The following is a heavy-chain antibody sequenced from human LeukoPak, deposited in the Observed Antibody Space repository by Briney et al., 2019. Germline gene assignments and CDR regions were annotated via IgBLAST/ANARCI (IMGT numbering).Heavy chain of an antibody. V-gene: IGHV3-64*01. CDR2: ISSNGGST. D-gene: IGHD2-2*01. J-gene: IGHJ4*02. Sequence: AGGSLRLSCAASGFTFSSYAMHWVRQAPGKGLEYVSAISSNGGSTYYANSVKGRFTISRDNSKNTLYLQMGSLRAEDMAVYYCARDPYCSSTSCYGPIDYWGQGTLVTVSS. CDR1: GFTFSSYA. CDR3: ARDPYCSSTSCYGPIDY.